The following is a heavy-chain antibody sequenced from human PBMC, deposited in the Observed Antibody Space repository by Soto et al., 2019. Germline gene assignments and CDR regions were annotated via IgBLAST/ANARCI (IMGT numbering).Heavy chain of an antibody. J-gene: IGHJ4*01. D-gene: IGHD3-10*01. CDR1: GFTFSNFA. V-gene: IGHV3-23*01. Sequence: EVQLLESGGGLVQPGGSLRLSCAASGFTFSNFAMSWVRQAPGKGLEWVSAVSGSGDSVYDAESVKGRFTISRDNSENTLYLQMQSLRAGDRATYYGVKDLHGPGTWGPGTLVTVSS. CDR3: VKDLHGPGT. CDR2: VSGSGDSV.